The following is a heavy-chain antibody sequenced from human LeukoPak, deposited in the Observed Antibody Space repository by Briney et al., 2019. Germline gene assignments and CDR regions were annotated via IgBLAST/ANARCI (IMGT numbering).Heavy chain of an antibody. CDR2: ITGGGGTT. J-gene: IGHJ4*02. Sequence: QPGASLRLSCAASGFTFSSCAMSWVRQAPGKGLEWVSTITGGGGTTYYADSVKGRFTISRDTSKNTLFLQMNSLRAEDTAVYHCARMREYSGNSYPNFDYWGQGTLVTVSS. CDR3: ARMREYSGNSYPNFDY. CDR1: GFTFSSCA. V-gene: IGHV3-23*01. D-gene: IGHD1-26*01.